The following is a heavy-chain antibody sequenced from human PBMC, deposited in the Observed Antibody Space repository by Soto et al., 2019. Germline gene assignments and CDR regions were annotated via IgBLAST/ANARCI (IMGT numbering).Heavy chain of an antibody. CDR2: ISGSGGST. CDR1: GLTFSSYA. Sequence: HPGGSLKLSFAASGLTFSSYALCWGRQARGKGQEWVSAISGSGGSTYYADSVKGRFTISRDNSKNTLYLQMNSLRAEDTAVYYCAKDPRSKYGDYEVYYFDYWGQGTLVTVSS. V-gene: IGHV3-23*01. D-gene: IGHD4-17*01. CDR3: AKDPRSKYGDYEVYYFDY. J-gene: IGHJ4*02.